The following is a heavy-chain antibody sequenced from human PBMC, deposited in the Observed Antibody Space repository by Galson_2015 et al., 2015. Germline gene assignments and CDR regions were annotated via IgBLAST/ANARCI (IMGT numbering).Heavy chain of an antibody. CDR1: GYTLTELS. D-gene: IGHD6-19*01. V-gene: IGHV1-69*13. CDR3: ARAVAGRGNDFDY. Sequence: SVKVSCKVSGYTLTELSMHWVRQAPGKGLEWMGGIIPIFGTANYAQKFQGRVTITADESTSTAYMELSSLRSEDTAVYYCARAVAGRGNDFDYWGQGTLVTVSS. CDR2: IIPIFGTA. J-gene: IGHJ4*02.